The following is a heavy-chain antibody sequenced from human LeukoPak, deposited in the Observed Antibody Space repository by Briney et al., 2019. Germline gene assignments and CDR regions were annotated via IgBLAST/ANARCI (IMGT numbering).Heavy chain of an antibody. J-gene: IGHJ4*02. CDR2: ISSSGSTI. Sequence: GGSLRLPCAASGFTFSDYYMSWIRQAPGKGLEWVSYISSSGSTIYYADSVKGRFTISRDNAKNSLYLQMNSLRAEDTAVYYCARIQGYYDSSGYHGPFDYWGQGTLVTVSS. CDR3: ARIQGYYDSSGYHGPFDY. CDR1: GFTFSDYY. V-gene: IGHV3-11*01. D-gene: IGHD3-22*01.